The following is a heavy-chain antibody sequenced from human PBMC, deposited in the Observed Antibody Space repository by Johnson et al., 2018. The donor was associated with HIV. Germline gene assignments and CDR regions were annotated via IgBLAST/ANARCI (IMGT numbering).Heavy chain of an antibody. J-gene: IGHJ3*02. CDR3: ARDLVSGGATTGGPFDI. Sequence: QVQLVESGGGVVQPGRSLRLSCAASGFRFSNYALHWVRQTPGKGLEWVALISDDGSNIYYADSVKGQFTISRDNSKNTLHLQMNSLRVEDTAVYYCARDLVSGGATTGGPFDIWGQGTMVTVSS. CDR1: GFRFSNYA. CDR2: ISDDGSNI. D-gene: IGHD4-17*01. V-gene: IGHV3-30-3*01.